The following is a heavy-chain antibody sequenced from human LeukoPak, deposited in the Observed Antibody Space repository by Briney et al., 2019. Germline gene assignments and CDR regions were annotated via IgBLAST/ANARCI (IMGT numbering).Heavy chain of an antibody. CDR2: IYPGDSDT. J-gene: IGHJ4*02. CDR1: GYSFTSYW. CDR3: ARRGHYYDSSGYYPGTDY. Sequence: GESLKISCKGSGYSFTSYWIGWVRQMPGKGLEWMGIIYPGDSDTRYSPSFQGQVTISADKSISTAYLQWSGLKASDTAMYYCARRGHYYDSSGYYPGTDYWGQGTLVTVSS. V-gene: IGHV5-51*01. D-gene: IGHD3-22*01.